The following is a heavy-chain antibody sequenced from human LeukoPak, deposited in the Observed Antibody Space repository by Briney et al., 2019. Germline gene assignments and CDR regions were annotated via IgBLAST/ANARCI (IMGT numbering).Heavy chain of an antibody. Sequence: RPGGSLRLSCAASGFTFSSYGMHWVRQAPGKGLEWVAVISYDGSNKYYADSVKGRFTISRDNSKNTLYLQMNSLRSEDTAVYYCAREGVAGTEEFDYWGQGTLVTVSS. CDR2: ISYDGSNK. CDR1: GFTFSSYG. D-gene: IGHD6-19*01. J-gene: IGHJ4*02. V-gene: IGHV3-30*03. CDR3: AREGVAGTEEFDY.